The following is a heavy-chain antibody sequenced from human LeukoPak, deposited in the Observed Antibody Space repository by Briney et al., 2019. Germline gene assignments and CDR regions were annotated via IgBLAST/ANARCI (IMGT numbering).Heavy chain of an antibody. D-gene: IGHD2-2*01. V-gene: IGHV1-69*13. J-gene: IGHJ6*03. CDR1: GYTFTSYG. CDR2: IIPIFGTA. CDR3: ARSLGYCSSTSCYYYMDV. Sequence: SVKVSCKASGYTFTSYGISWVRQAPGQGLEWMGGIIPIFGTANYAQKFQGRVTITADESTSTAYMELSSLRSEDTAVYYCARSLGYCSSTSCYYYMDVWGKGTTVTVSS.